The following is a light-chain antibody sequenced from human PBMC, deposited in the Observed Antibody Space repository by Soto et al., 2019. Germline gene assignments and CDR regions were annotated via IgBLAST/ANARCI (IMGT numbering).Light chain of an antibody. CDR3: QQYGSSGT. Sequence: SLSFTPGASATLPFRATRSVSSYLAWYQQKPGQAPRLLIYGASNRATGIPDRFSGSGSGTDFTLTISRLEPEDFAVYYCQQYGSSGTFGQGTKVDI. CDR1: RSVSSY. V-gene: IGKV3-20*01. J-gene: IGKJ1*01. CDR2: GAS.